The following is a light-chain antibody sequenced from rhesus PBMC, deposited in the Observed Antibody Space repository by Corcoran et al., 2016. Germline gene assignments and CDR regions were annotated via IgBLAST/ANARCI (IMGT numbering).Light chain of an antibody. CDR2: YAS. J-gene: IGKJ2*01. CDR1: QVINNY. Sequence: DIQMTQSPSSLSASVGDRVTITCRASQVINNYLSWYQQKPGKAPTPLNYYASSLETGVPSRFSGSRSGTDYTLTISSLQPEDIATYYCKQYNNSPYSFGQGTKVEIK. V-gene: IGKV1-66*01. CDR3: KQYNNSPYS.